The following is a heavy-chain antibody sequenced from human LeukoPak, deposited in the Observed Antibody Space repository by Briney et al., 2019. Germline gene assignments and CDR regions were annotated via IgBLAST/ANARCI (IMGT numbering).Heavy chain of an antibody. V-gene: IGHV4-59*02. CDR3: ARFKRAGGWSYFDY. CDR1: GVSVSSNY. J-gene: IGHJ4*02. Sequence: SETLSLTCTVSGVSVSSNYWSWIRQPPGKGLEWIGHIYNSGSTNYSPSLKSRVTISVDTSKNQFSLKLSSVTAADTAMYYCARFKRAGGWSYFDYWGLGTLVTVSS. D-gene: IGHD6-19*01. CDR2: IYNSGST.